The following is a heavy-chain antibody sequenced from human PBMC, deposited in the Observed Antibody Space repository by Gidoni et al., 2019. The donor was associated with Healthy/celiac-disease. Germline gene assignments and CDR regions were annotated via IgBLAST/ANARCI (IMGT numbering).Heavy chain of an antibody. J-gene: IGHJ6*03. Sequence: QVQLVQSGAEVKKPGASVKVSCKASGYTFTSYDMHWVRQAPGQGLEWMGIINPSGGSTSYAQKFQGRVTMTRDTSTSTVYMELSSLRSEDTAVYYCALGLVSGYELDYYYYMDVWGKGTTVTVSS. CDR3: ALGLVSGYELDYYYYMDV. D-gene: IGHD5-12*01. CDR2: INPSGGST. CDR1: GYTFTSYD. V-gene: IGHV1-46*01.